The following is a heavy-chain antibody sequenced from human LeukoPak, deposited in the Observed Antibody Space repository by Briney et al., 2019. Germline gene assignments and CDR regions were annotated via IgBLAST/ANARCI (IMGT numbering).Heavy chain of an antibody. CDR1: GGSISSSSYY. V-gene: IGHV4-39*01. Sequence: SETLFLTCTVSGGSISSSSYYWGWIRQPPGKGLEWIGSIYYSGSTYYNPSLKSRVTISVDTSKNQFSLKLSSVTAADTAVYYCARWSLNIVVVVAATVRNAFDIWGQGTMVTVSS. CDR2: IYYSGST. J-gene: IGHJ3*02. D-gene: IGHD2-15*01. CDR3: ARWSLNIVVVVAATVRNAFDI.